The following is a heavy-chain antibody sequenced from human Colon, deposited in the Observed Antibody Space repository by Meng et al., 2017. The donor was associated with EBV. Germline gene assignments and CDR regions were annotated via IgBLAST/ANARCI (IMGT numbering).Heavy chain of an antibody. Sequence: QLQLQESGPXLVKPXXXLLLICIXSGDSINSNNYYWGWIRQLPGQGLEWIGGVYYTGNTYYTPSLKSRVTISLDTSKNQFSLKLTSVNAADTAVYYCARDRARLIKYNWFDPWGQGTLVTVSS. CDR2: VYYTGNT. J-gene: IGHJ5*02. CDR1: GDSINSNNYY. D-gene: IGHD3-10*01. V-gene: IGHV4-39*07. CDR3: ARDRARLIKYNWFDP.